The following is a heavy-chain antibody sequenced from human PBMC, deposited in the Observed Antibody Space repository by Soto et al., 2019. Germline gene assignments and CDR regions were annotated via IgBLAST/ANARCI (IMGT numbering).Heavy chain of an antibody. CDR1: GGTFSSYA. CDR3: ARGWETVGATTPFAY. J-gene: IGHJ4*02. CDR2: IIPIFGTA. D-gene: IGHD1-26*01. Sequence: SVKVSCKASGGTFSSYAINWVRQAPGQGLEWMGGIIPIFGTAKYAQKFQGRVTITADKSTSTAYMEVRSLRSEDTAVYYCARGWETVGATTPFAYWGQGTLVSVSS. V-gene: IGHV1-69*06.